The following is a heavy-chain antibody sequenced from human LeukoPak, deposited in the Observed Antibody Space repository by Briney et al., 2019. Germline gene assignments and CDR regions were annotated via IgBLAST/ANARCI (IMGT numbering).Heavy chain of an antibody. CDR1: GGSISSYY. Sequence: NPSETLSFTCTVSGGSISSYYWSWIRQPPGKGLEWIGYIYYSGSTNYNPSLKSRVTISVDTSKNQFSLKLSSVTAADTAVYYCARVFSSGWYVLDYWGQGTLVTVSS. V-gene: IGHV4-59*01. CDR3: ARVFSSGWYVLDY. D-gene: IGHD6-19*01. J-gene: IGHJ4*02. CDR2: IYYSGST.